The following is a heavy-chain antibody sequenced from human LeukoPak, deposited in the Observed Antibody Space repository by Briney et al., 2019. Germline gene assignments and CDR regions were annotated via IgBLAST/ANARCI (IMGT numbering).Heavy chain of an antibody. CDR1: GYTFTSYG. D-gene: IGHD6-25*01. J-gene: IGHJ4*02. Sequence: ASVKVSCKASGYTFTSYGISWVRQAPGQGLEWMGWVSAYNGNTNYAQKFQGRVTMTTDTPTSTVYMELRSLRSDDTAVYYCGRHDGGSGWPWLGINYWGQGTLVTVSS. V-gene: IGHV1-18*01. CDR3: GRHDGGSGWPWLGINY. CDR2: VSAYNGNT.